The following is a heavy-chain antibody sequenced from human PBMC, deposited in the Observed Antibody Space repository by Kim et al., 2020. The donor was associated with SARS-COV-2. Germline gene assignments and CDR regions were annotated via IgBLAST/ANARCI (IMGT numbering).Heavy chain of an antibody. CDR1: GFIFRDYA. V-gene: IGHV3-30*04. D-gene: IGHD5-12*01. Sequence: GGSLRLSCAASGFIFRDYAMHWVRQAPGKGLEWVAVISNDRSNQYFADSVKGRFTISRDNSKSTLYLQMNSLRGEDTAVYYCAPEKQRSGYTRNPPGDYWGQGTLVTVSS. CDR2: ISNDRSNQ. CDR3: APEKQRSGYTRNPPGDY. J-gene: IGHJ4*02.